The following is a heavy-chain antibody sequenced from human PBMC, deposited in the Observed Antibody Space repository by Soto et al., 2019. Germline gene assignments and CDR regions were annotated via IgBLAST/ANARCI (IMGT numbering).Heavy chain of an antibody. CDR1: GGSISSGGYY. D-gene: IGHD2-2*01. CDR3: AGYCSSTSCRGHDAFDI. J-gene: IGHJ3*02. V-gene: IGHV4-31*03. Sequence: QVQLQESGPGLVKPSQTLSLTCTVSGGSISSGGYYWSWIRQHPGKGLEWIGYIYYSGSTYYNPSLKSRVTISVDTSKHQFSLKLSSVTAADTAVYYCAGYCSSTSCRGHDAFDIWGQGTMVTVSS. CDR2: IYYSGST.